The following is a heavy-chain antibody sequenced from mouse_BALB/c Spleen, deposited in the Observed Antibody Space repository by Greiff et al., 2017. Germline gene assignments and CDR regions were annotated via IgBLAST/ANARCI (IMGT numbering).Heavy chain of an antibody. Sequence: EVHLVESGGGLVQPGGSLKLSCAASGFTFSSYTMSWVRQTPEKRLEWVAYISNGGGSTYYPDTVKGRFTISRDNAKNTLYLQMSSLKSEDTAMYYCARQSDYYGSSYWYFDVWGAGTTVTVSS. CDR1: GFTFSSYT. CDR3: ARQSDYYGSSYWYFDV. D-gene: IGHD1-1*01. V-gene: IGHV5-12-2*01. J-gene: IGHJ1*01. CDR2: ISNGGGST.